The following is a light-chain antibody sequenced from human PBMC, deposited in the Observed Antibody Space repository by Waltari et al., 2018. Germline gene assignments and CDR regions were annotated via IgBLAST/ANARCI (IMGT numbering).Light chain of an antibody. CDR1: SSDIGVYNQ. CDR3: SSYTTSISYV. Sequence: SALTQPSSVSGSPGQSITISCTGTSSDIGVYNQVSWYQKHPGKAHKLMIYDVTNRPSGVSARFSGSKSDYTASLTITGLQAEDEADYYCSSYTTSISYVFGTGTRVTVL. J-gene: IGLJ1*01. CDR2: DVT. V-gene: IGLV2-14*03.